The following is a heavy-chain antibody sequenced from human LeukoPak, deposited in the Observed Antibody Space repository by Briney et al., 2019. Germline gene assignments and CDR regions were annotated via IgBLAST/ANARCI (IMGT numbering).Heavy chain of an antibody. J-gene: IGHJ4*02. Sequence: PSETLSLTCTVSGCSIGSIDWTWTRQPPGKGLEWSGYIYYSGSTNYNPSLKSRVTISVDTSKNQFSLKLSAVTAADTAVYYCARLRYDSSGYRSSFYYFEYWGQGTLVTVSS. V-gene: IGHV4-59*01. CDR3: ARLRYDSSGYRSSFYYFEY. CDR2: IYYSGST. CDR1: GCSIGSID. D-gene: IGHD3-22*01.